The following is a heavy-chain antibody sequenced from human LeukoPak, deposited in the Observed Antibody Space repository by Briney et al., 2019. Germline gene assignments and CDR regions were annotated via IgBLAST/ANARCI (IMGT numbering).Heavy chain of an antibody. CDR1: GGSISSYY. D-gene: IGHD3-10*01. CDR3: ARSLSGSRAFDI. CDR2: IYYSGST. J-gene: IGHJ3*02. Sequence: SETLSLTCTVSGGSISSYYWSWIRQPPGKGLEWIGYIYYSGSTNYNPSLKSRVTISVDTSKNQFSLKLSSVTAADTAVYYCARSLSGSRAFDIWGQGTMVTVSS. V-gene: IGHV4-59*01.